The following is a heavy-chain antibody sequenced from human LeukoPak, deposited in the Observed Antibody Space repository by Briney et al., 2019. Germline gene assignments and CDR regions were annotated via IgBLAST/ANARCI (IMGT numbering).Heavy chain of an antibody. D-gene: IGHD1-26*01. CDR2: INSDGSST. J-gene: IGHJ6*03. V-gene: IGHV3-74*01. Sequence: TGGSLRLSCAASGFTFSSYWMHWVRQAPGKGLVWVSRINSDGSSTSYADSVKGRFTISRDNSKNSLYLQMNSLRTEDTALYYCARAGSKVGATFSNYYYYMDVWGKGTTVTVSS. CDR3: ARAGSKVGATFSNYYYYMDV. CDR1: GFTFSSYW.